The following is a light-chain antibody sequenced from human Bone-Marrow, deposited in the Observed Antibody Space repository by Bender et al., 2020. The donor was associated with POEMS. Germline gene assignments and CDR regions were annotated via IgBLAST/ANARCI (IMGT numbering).Light chain of an antibody. V-gene: IGLV1-47*01. CDR1: SSNIGAHA. J-gene: IGLJ3*02. CDR3: AAWDDSLRGWV. CDR2: KNN. Sequence: QSVLTQPPSASGTPGQRVTISCSGGSSNIGAHAVNWYQHLPRTAPKLLIYKNNQRPSGVPDRCSGSKSGTSASLAIRWLRSEDEADYYCAAWDDSLRGWVFGGGTKLTVL.